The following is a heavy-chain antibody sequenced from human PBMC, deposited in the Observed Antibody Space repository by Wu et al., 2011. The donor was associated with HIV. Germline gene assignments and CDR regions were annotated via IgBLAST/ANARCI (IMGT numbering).Heavy chain of an antibody. CDR2: IIPIFGTS. Sequence: QVQLVQSGAEVKKPGSSVKVSCKASGGTFSSYAISWVRQAPGQGLEWMGRIIPIFGTSNYAQKFQGRVTINMDKSTSTAYMDLSSLRSEDSAVYYCARGLWHLQYHYYMDVWGQRDHGHRLL. CDR3: ARGLWHLQYHYYMDV. CDR1: GGTFSSYA. V-gene: IGHV1-69*06. D-gene: IGHD4/OR15-4a*01. J-gene: IGHJ6*03.